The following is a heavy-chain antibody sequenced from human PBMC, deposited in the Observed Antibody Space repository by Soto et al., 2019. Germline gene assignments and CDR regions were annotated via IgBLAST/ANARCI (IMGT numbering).Heavy chain of an antibody. J-gene: IGHJ4*02. V-gene: IGHV1-46*01. D-gene: IGHD3-22*01. CDR3: ARGSGYYYWDDY. CDR1: GYTFTSYY. CDR2: INPSGGST. Sequence: VSCKASGYTFTSYYMHWVRQAPGQGLEWMGIINPSGGSTSYAQKFQGRVTITRDTSASTAYMELSSLRSEDTAVYYCARGSGYYYWDDYWGQGTLVTVSS.